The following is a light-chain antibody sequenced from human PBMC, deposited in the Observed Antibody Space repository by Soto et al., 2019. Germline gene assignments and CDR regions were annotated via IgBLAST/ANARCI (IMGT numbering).Light chain of an antibody. CDR3: TSYTSSNTLV. J-gene: IGLJ3*02. V-gene: IGLV2-18*02. CDR2: EVG. Sequence: QSALTQPPSVSGSPGQTVTISCSGTSSDVGSYNRVSWYQQPPGTAPKLIIYEVGNRPSGVPDRFSGSKSGNAASLTISGLQAEDEADYYSTSYTSSNTLVFGGVTKLTVL. CDR1: SSDVGSYNR.